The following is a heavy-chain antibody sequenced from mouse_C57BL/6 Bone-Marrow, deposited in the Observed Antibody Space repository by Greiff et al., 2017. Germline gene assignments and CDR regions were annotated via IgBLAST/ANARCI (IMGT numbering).Heavy chain of an antibody. CDR1: GYTFTSYW. D-gene: IGHD2-5*01. Sequence: QVQLQQPGAELVKPGASVKLSCKASGYTFTSYWMQWVKQRPGQGLEWIGEIDPSDSYANYNQKFKGKATLTVDTSSSTAYMQISSLKSEDSAVYYWASSNYDDWGQGTTRSVSS. J-gene: IGHJ2*01. V-gene: IGHV1-50*01. CDR2: IDPSDSYA. CDR3: ASSNYDD.